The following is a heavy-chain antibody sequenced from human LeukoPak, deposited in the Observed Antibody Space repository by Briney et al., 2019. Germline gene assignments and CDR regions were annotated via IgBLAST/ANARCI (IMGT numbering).Heavy chain of an antibody. D-gene: IGHD6-6*01. Sequence: GGSLRLFCAASGFTFSSYWMNWVRQAPGKGLEWVANIKQDGSVKNYVGSVKGRFTVSRDNARNSLYLQMSSLRAEDTAVYYCASVPVAAPYFDYWGQGALVTVSS. J-gene: IGHJ4*02. V-gene: IGHV3-7*01. CDR2: IKQDGSVK. CDR1: GFTFSSYW. CDR3: ASVPVAAPYFDY.